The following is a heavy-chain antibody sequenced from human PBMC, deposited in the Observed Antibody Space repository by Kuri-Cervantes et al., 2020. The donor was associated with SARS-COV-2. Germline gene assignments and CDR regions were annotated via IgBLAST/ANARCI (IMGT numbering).Heavy chain of an antibody. CDR1: GFTFSSYA. CDR2: ISYDGSNK. D-gene: IGHD5-18*01. V-gene: IGHV3-30*04. J-gene: IGHJ6*03. CDR3: ASTDTAPSQYMDV. Sequence: GGSLRLSCAASGFTFSSYAMHWVRQAPGKGLEWVAAISYDGSNKYYADSVKGRFTISRDNSKNTLYLQMNSLRAEDTAVYYCASTDTAPSQYMDVWGKGTTVTVSS.